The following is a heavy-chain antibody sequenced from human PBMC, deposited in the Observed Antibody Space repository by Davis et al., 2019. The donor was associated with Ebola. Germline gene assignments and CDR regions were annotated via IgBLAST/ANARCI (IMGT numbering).Heavy chain of an antibody. CDR2: IHYRGST. Sequence: MPSETLSLTCTVSGGSISSNSYYWAWIRQPPGKGLEWIGSIHYRGSTYYNPSLKSRVTISVDTSKNQFSLKLSSVTAADTAVYYCAREDGDWNDVRYYYYYGMDVWGQGTTVTVSS. V-gene: IGHV4-39*07. D-gene: IGHD1-1*01. CDR1: GGSISSNSYY. J-gene: IGHJ6*02. CDR3: AREDGDWNDVRYYYYYGMDV.